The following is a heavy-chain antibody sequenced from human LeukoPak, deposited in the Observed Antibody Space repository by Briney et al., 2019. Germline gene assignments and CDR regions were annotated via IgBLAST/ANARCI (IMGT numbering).Heavy chain of an antibody. Sequence: GGSLRLSCAASGFSFRNSWMTWVRQAPGKGLEWVANINPDGSRTDYVDSVKDRFTISRDNAENSLFFQINSLRIEDTAIYYCARDRAYDAFDYWGRGTLVAVSS. CDR3: ARDRAYDAFDY. CDR2: INPDGSRT. J-gene: IGHJ4*02. CDR1: GFSFRNSW. V-gene: IGHV3-7*01. D-gene: IGHD5-12*01.